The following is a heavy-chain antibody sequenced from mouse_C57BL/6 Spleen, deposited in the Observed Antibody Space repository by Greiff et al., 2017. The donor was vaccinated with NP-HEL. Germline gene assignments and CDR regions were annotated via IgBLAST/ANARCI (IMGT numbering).Heavy chain of an antibody. CDR2: ISYDGSN. Sequence: EVKLQESGPGLVKPSQSLSLTCSVTGYSITSGYYWNWIRQFPGNKLEWMGYISYDGSNNYNPSLKNRISITRDTSKNQFFLKLNSVTTEDTATYYCARDHYYGSRGFAYWGQGTLVTVSA. D-gene: IGHD1-1*01. CDR1: GYSITSGYY. CDR3: ARDHYYGSRGFAY. V-gene: IGHV3-6*01. J-gene: IGHJ3*01.